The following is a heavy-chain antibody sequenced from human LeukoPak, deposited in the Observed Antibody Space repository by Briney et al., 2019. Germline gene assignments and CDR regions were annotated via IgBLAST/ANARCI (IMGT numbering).Heavy chain of an antibody. CDR1: GGSIINYY. D-gene: IGHD3-22*01. V-gene: IGHV4-4*07. Sequence: SETLSLTCTVSGGSIINYYWSWIRQPAGTGLEWVGRIYVTGSTIYNPSLQSRLSMSVDTSKNQFSLRLTSVTAADTAVYYCARLKYYDSTGYSPGYYMDVWAKGITVTASS. J-gene: IGHJ6*03. CDR2: IYVTGST. CDR3: ARLKYYDSTGYSPGYYMDV.